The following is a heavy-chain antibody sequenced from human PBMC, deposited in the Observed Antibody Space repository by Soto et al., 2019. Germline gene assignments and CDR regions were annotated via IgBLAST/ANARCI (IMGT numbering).Heavy chain of an antibody. CDR3: AKKILSGYYSHILDY. J-gene: IGHJ4*02. Sequence: GGSLRLSCAASGFTFSSYAMSWVRQAPGKGLEWVSAISGSGGSTYYADSVKGRFTISRDNSKNTLYLQMNSLRAEDTAVYYCAKKILSGYYSHILDYWGQGSLVTVSS. CDR2: ISGSGGST. D-gene: IGHD3-9*01. CDR1: GFTFSSYA. V-gene: IGHV3-23*01.